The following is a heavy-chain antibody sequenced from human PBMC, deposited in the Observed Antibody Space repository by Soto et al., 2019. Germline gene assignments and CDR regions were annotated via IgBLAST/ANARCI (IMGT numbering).Heavy chain of an antibody. Sequence: QVQLVQSGAEVKKPGASVKVSCKASGYTFTSYGISWVRQAPGQGLEWMGWISAYSGSTNYAKKHPGXAXXXTXXTTSTAYMELRSLRSDDTAVYYCARSIAAAVDFDYWGQGTLVTVSS. V-gene: IGHV1-18*01. D-gene: IGHD6-13*01. CDR1: GYTFTSYG. J-gene: IGHJ4*02. CDR3: ARSIAAAVDFDY. CDR2: ISAYSGST.